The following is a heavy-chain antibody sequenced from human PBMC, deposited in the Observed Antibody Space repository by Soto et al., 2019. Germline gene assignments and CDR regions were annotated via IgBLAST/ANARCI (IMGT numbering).Heavy chain of an antibody. CDR1: GYTFTSYA. V-gene: IGHV1-3*01. CDR3: ARFAEWFGELNGFDP. D-gene: IGHD3-10*01. Sequence: ALVKVSCKASGYTFTSYAMHWVRQAPGQRLEWMGWINAGNGNTKYSQKFQGRVTITRDTSASTAYMELSSLRSEDTAVYYCARFAEWFGELNGFDPWGQGTLVTVSS. CDR2: INAGNGNT. J-gene: IGHJ5*02.